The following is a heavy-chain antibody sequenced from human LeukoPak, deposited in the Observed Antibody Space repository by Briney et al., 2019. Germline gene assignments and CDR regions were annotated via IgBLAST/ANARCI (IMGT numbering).Heavy chain of an antibody. Sequence: GGSLRLSCAASGFTFSSYAMSWVRQAPGKGLEWVSAISGSGGNTYFADSVKGRFTISRDNAKNSLYLQMNSLRAEDTAVYYCARDPRSDYYGSGSYYYYYYYYMDVWGKGTTVTIPS. CDR2: ISGSGGNT. D-gene: IGHD3-10*01. J-gene: IGHJ6*03. CDR3: ARDPRSDYYGSGSYYYYYYYYMDV. V-gene: IGHV3-23*01. CDR1: GFTFSSYA.